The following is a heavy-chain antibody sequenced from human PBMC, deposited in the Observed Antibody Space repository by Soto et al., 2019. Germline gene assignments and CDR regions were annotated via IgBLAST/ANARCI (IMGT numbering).Heavy chain of an antibody. CDR3: ARGGPTGSIAVAGYFDF. V-gene: IGHV3-7*01. J-gene: IGHJ4*02. CDR1: GFTFSSYA. Sequence: GGSLRLSCAASGFTFSSYARSWVRQAPGKGLEWVANIKENGGEKYYVDSVKGRFTISRDNAKSSLYLQMNSLRAEDTAEYHCARGGPTGSIAVAGYFDFWGQGTLVTVSS. D-gene: IGHD6-19*01. CDR2: IKENGGEK.